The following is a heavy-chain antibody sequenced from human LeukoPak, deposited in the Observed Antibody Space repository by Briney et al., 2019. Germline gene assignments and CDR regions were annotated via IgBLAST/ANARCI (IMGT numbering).Heavy chain of an antibody. V-gene: IGHV4-59*08. Sequence: PSETLSLTCTVSGGSISPYYWSWIRQPPGKGLEWIGYIYYSGSTNYNPSLKSRVTISVDTSKNQFSLKLSSVTAADTAVYYCARSYYYGSGSYGMDVWGQGTTVTVSS. D-gene: IGHD3-10*01. CDR2: IYYSGST. CDR1: GGSISPYY. J-gene: IGHJ6*02. CDR3: ARSYYYGSGSYGMDV.